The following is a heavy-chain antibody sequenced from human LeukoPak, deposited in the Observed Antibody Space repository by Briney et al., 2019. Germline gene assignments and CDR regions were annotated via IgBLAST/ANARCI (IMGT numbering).Heavy chain of an antibody. CDR3: ARAREWIQLRDAFDI. V-gene: IGHV4-59*01. CDR1: GGSISSYY. Sequence: PSETLSLTCTVSGGSISSYYWSWIRQPPGKGLECIGYIYYSGSTNYNPSLKSRVTISVDTSKNQFSLKLSSVTAADTAVYYCARAREWIQLRDAFDIWGQGTMVTVSS. J-gene: IGHJ3*02. D-gene: IGHD5-18*01. CDR2: IYYSGST.